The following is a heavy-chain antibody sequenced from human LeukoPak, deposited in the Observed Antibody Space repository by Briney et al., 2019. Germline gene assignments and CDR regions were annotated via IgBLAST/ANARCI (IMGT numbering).Heavy chain of an antibody. V-gene: IGHV4-59*01. J-gene: IGHJ4*02. CDR2: IYYSGST. Sequence: SETLSLTCTVSGGSISGYYWSWIRQPPGKGLEWIGYIYYSGSTNYSPSLKSRVTISVDTSKNQFSLRLTSVTAADTAVYYCARDLRYDHVWDYWGQGTLVTVSS. CDR1: GGSISGYY. CDR3: ARDLRYDHVWDY. D-gene: IGHD2-8*01.